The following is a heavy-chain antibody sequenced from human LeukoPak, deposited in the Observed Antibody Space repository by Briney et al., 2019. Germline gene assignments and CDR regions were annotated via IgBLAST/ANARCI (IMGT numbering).Heavy chain of an antibody. J-gene: IGHJ4*02. Sequence: SETLSLTCTVSGGSISSSSYYWGWIRQPPGKGLEWIGSIYYSGSTYYNPSLKSRVTISVDTSKNQFSLKLSSVTAADTAVYYCASDPVGGWYFWDWGQGTLVTVSS. CDR3: ASDPVGGWYFWD. V-gene: IGHV4-39*07. CDR2: IYYSGST. CDR1: GGSISSSSYY. D-gene: IGHD6-19*01.